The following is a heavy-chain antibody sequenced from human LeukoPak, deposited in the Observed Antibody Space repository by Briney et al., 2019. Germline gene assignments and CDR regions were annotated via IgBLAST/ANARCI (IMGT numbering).Heavy chain of an antibody. J-gene: IGHJ6*03. D-gene: IGHD5-24*01. CDR2: IYSGGST. V-gene: IGHV3-53*01. Sequence: GGSLRLSCAASGFTVSSNYMSWVRQAPGKGLEWVSVIYSGGSTYYADSVKGRFTISRDNSKNTLYLQMNSLRAEDTAVYYCARINRDGYNSYYYYYMDVWGKGTTVTISS. CDR1: GFTVSSNY. CDR3: ARINRDGYNSYYYYYMDV.